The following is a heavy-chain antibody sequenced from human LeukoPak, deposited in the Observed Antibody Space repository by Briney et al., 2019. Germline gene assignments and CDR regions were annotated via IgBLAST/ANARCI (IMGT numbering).Heavy chain of an antibody. CDR3: ARHGRGSHDYVWGSYRYTVSPNGFDP. D-gene: IGHD3-16*02. J-gene: IGHJ5*02. CDR2: IYTSGST. V-gene: IGHV4-4*07. CDR1: GGSVSSYY. Sequence: PSETLSLTCTVSGGSVSSYYWSWIRQPAGKGLEWIGRIYTSGSTNYNPSLKSRVTMSVDTSKNQFSLKLSSVTAADTAVYYCARHGRGSHDYVWGSYRYTVSPNGFDPWGQGTLVTVSS.